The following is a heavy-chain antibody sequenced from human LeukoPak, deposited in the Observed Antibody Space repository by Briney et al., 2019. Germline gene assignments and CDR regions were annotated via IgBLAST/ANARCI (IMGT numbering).Heavy chain of an antibody. CDR2: IYHSGST. J-gene: IGHJ4*02. CDR1: GYSISSGYY. V-gene: IGHV4-38-2*02. Sequence: PSETLSLTCTVSGYSISSGYYWGWIRQPPGKGLEWIGSIYHSGSTYYNPSLKSRVTISVDKSKNKFSLKLSSVTAADTAVYYCARGVGLTQGGAFDYWGQGTLVTVSS. CDR3: ARGVGLTQGGAFDY. D-gene: IGHD3-16*01.